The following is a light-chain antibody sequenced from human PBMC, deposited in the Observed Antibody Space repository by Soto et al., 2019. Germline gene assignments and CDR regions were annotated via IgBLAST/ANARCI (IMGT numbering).Light chain of an antibody. J-gene: IGLJ3*02. V-gene: IGLV4-69*01. CDR3: QTWGTGIRV. CDR1: SGHSNFA. CDR2: VNRDGSH. Sequence: QSVLTQSPSASASLGASVKLTCTLSSGHSNFAIAWHQQQPEKGPRYLMKVNRDGSHSKGDGIPDRFSGSSSGAERYLIISSLQSEDEADYYCQTWGTGIRVFGGGTKVTVL.